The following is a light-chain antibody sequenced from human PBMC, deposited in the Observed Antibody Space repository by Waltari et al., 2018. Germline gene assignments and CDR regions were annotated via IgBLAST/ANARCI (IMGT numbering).Light chain of an antibody. V-gene: IGKV3-15*01. CDR3: QQYNDWPYT. CDR2: GTS. CDR1: QSVSTN. J-gene: IGKJ2*01. Sequence: EIVMTQSPVTLSVSPGERAALSCRPSQSVSTNLAWYQQRPGQTPRLLIYGTSTRATEIPARFSGSGSGTEFTLTISSLQSEDFAVYYCQQYNDWPYTFGQGTKLEIK.